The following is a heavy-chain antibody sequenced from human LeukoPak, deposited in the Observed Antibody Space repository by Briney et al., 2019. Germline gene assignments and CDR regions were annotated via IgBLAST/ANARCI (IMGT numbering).Heavy chain of an antibody. V-gene: IGHV4-59*01. J-gene: IGHJ4*02. D-gene: IGHD6-13*01. CDR3: ARASLDYFDY. CDR1: GGSIRSYY. CDR2: IYYSGST. Sequence: SETLSLTCTVSGGSIRSYYWSWIRQPPGKGLEWIGYIYYSGSTNYNPSLKSRVTISVDTSRNQFPLKLTSVTAADTAVYYCARASLDYFDYWGQGTLVTVSS.